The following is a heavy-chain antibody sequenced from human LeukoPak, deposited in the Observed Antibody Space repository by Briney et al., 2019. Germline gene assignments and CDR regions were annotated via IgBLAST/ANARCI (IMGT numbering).Heavy chain of an antibody. CDR1: GYTFNNYD. CDR2: KNPNSGNT. D-gene: IGHD5-24*01. V-gene: IGHV1-8*01. Sequence: ASVKVSCKASGYTFNNYDINWVRQAPGQGLEWMGWKNPNSGNTGYAQKFQGRFTLTRETFISTAYMELSSLRSDDTAVYYCVRAMAPLDTFNYQYAMDVWGQGTMVTASS. J-gene: IGHJ6*02. CDR3: VRAMAPLDTFNYQYAMDV.